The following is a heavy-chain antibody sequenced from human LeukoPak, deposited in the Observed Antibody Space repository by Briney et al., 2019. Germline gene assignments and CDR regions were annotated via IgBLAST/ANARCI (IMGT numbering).Heavy chain of an antibody. Sequence: PGGSLRLSCKASGFTFGVYAMTWVRQAPGKGLEWVSSISSSSSYIYYADSVKGRFTISRDNAKNSLYLQMNSLRAEDTAVYYCASGGWDYWGQGTLVTVSS. CDR2: ISSSSSYI. V-gene: IGHV3-21*01. D-gene: IGHD6-19*01. J-gene: IGHJ4*02. CDR3: ASGGWDY. CDR1: GFTFGVYA.